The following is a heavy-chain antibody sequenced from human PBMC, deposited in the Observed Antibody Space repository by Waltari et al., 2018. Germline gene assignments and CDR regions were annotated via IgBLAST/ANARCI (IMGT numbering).Heavy chain of an antibody. CDR2: IYYSGST. Sequence: QVQLQESGPGLVKPSETLSLTCTVSGGSISSYYWSWIRQPPGKGLEWIGYIYYSGSTNYNPSLKSRVTISVDTSKNQFSLKLSSVTAADTAVYYCARDPTLSSGWYPYFDYWGQGTLVTVSS. CDR1: GGSISSYY. V-gene: IGHV4-59*01. D-gene: IGHD6-19*01. CDR3: ARDPTLSSGWYPYFDY. J-gene: IGHJ4*02.